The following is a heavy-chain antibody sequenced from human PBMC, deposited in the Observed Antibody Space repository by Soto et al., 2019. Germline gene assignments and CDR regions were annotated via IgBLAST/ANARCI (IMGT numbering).Heavy chain of an antibody. D-gene: IGHD1-26*01. J-gene: IGHJ4*02. CDR3: AIWSRGPVLYSGSYSYFDY. CDR2: INHSGST. Sequence: QVQLQQWGAGLLKPSETLSLTCAVYGGSFSGYYWSWIRQPPGKGLEWIGEINHSGSTNYNPSLKSRVTISVDTSKNQFSLKLSSVTAADTAVYYCAIWSRGPVLYSGSYSYFDYWGQGTLVTVSS. CDR1: GGSFSGYY. V-gene: IGHV4-34*01.